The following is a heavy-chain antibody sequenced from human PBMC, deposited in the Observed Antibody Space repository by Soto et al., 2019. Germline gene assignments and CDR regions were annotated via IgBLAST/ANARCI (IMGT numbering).Heavy chain of an antibody. CDR1: GGSMSSYY. CDR3: ERGSGTYGFDI. CDR2: IYTSGST. J-gene: IGHJ3*02. V-gene: IGHV4-4*07. D-gene: IGHD1-26*01. Sequence: QVQLQESGPGLVKPSETLSLTCTVSGGSMSSYYWSWIRQPAGNKLEWIGRIYTSGSTNYNPSLKSRVTMSVATSTTQYSLKMNSVTAADTAVYDCERGSGTYGFDIWGQGTLVTVSS.